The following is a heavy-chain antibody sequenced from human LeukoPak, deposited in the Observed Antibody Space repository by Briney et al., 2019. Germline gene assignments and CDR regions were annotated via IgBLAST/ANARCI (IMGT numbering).Heavy chain of an antibody. J-gene: IGHJ6*03. D-gene: IGHD3-9*01. CDR3: ARDGSRYYDILTFPPRRYYYMDV. CDR2: INPNSGGT. Sequence: ASVKVSCKASGYTFTSYAMNWVRQAPGRGLEWMGWINPNSGGTNYAQKFQGRVTMTRDTSISTAYMELSRLRSDDTAVYYCARDGSRYYDILTFPPRRYYYMDVWGKGTTVTVSS. CDR1: GYTFTSYA. V-gene: IGHV1-2*02.